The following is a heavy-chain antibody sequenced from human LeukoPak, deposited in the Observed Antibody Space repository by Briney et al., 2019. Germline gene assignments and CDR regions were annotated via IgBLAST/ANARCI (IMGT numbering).Heavy chain of an antibody. CDR3: ARDGVVVAATDMFDY. D-gene: IGHD2-15*01. CDR1: GFTFSSYA. J-gene: IGHJ4*02. CDR2: ISYDGSNK. Sequence: PGGSLRLSCAASGFTFSSYAMHWVRQAPGKGLEWVAVISYDGSNKYYADSVKGRFTISRDNSKNTLYLQMNSLRAEDTAVYYWARDGVVVAATDMFDYWGQGTLVSVSS. V-gene: IGHV3-30-3*01.